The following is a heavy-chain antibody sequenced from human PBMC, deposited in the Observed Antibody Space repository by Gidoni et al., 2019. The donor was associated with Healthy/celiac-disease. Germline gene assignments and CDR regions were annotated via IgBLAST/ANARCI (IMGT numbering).Heavy chain of an antibody. V-gene: IGHV7-4-1*02. CDR3: ARDQGSGWPTPRGYFQH. D-gene: IGHD6-19*01. J-gene: IGHJ1*01. CDR2: INTNTGNP. CDR1: GYTFTSYA. Sequence: QVQLVQSGSELKKPGASVKVSCKASGYTFTSYAMNWVRQSPGQGLEGMGWINTNTGNPTYAQCFTGRFVFSLDTSVSTAYLQISSLKAEDTAVYYCARDQGSGWPTPRGYFQHWGQGTLVTVSS.